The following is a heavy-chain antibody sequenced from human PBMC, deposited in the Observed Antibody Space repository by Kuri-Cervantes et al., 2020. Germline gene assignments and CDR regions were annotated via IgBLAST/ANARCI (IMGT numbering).Heavy chain of an antibody. D-gene: IGHD5-18*01. J-gene: IGHJ4*02. CDR3: TRKRGYSSGYDF. CDR1: GFTVSNNY. V-gene: IGHV3-66*02. Sequence: GGSLRLSCAASGFTVSNNYMSWVRQAPGRGLEWASGFSGGDKTYYGDSVKGRFTISKDNSKNTMYLQMDSLRIEDTAVYYCTRKRGYSSGYDFWGQGTLVTVSS. CDR2: FSGGDKT.